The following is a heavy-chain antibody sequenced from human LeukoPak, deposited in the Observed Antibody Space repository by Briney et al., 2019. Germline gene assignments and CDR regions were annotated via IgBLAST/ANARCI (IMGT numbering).Heavy chain of an antibody. Sequence: GGSLRLSCAASGFTFSSYGMSWVRQAPGKGLEWVSYISSSGSTIYYADSVKGRFTISRDNAKNSLYLQMNSLRAEDTAVYYCARVDVVVPASRYYYYGMDVWGQGTTVTVSS. CDR3: ARVDVVVPASRYYYYGMDV. J-gene: IGHJ6*02. V-gene: IGHV3-48*04. CDR1: GFTFSSYG. D-gene: IGHD2-2*01. CDR2: ISSSGSTI.